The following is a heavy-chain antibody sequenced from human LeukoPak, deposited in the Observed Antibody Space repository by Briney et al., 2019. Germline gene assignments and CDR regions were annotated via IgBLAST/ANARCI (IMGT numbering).Heavy chain of an antibody. CDR1: GFTFSSYS. CDR3: ARDASRGSSGGMYFDY. Sequence: AGGSLRLSCAASGFTFSSYSMNWVRQAPGKGLEWVSSISSSSSYIYYADSVKGRFTISRDNAKNSLYLQMNSLRAEDTAVYYCARDASRGSSGGMYFDYWGQGTLVTVSS. CDR2: ISSSSSYI. D-gene: IGHD1-26*01. J-gene: IGHJ4*02. V-gene: IGHV3-21*01.